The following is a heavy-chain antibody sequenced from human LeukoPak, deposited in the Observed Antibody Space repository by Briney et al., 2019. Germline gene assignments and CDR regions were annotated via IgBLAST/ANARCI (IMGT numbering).Heavy chain of an antibody. CDR1: GCTFTSYY. Sequence: ASVKVSCKASGCTFTSYYMHWVRQAPGQGLEWMGIINPSGGSTSYAQKFQGRVTMTRDTSTSTVYMELSSLRSEDTAVYYCARSGYGDYEWFDPWGQGTLVTVSS. CDR3: ARSGYGDYEWFDP. V-gene: IGHV1-46*01. D-gene: IGHD4-17*01. J-gene: IGHJ5*02. CDR2: INPSGGST.